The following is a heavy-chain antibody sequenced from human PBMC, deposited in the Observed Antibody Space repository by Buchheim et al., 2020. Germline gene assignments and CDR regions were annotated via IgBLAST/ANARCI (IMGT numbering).Heavy chain of an antibody. CDR2: LTPFNGRT. Sequence: QVQLVQSGPEVKKPGASVKVSCKASGYIFADFGVSWVRQVPGQGLQWMGWLTPFNGRTDYAPNFQGRVTMTTDTSTRTAYMELRSLSSGDTALYYCVRTRYFDLWDLDCWGQGTL. CDR1: GYIFADFG. D-gene: IGHD3-22*01. CDR3: VRTRYFDLWDLDC. J-gene: IGHJ4*02. V-gene: IGHV1-18*01.